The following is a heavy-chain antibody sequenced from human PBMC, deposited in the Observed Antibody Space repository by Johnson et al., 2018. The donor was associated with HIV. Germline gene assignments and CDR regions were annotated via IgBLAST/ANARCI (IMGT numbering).Heavy chain of an antibody. D-gene: IGHD1-1*01. CDR1: GFTFGDYA. CDR3: AREELEPDAFDI. V-gene: IGHV3-9*01. J-gene: IGHJ3*02. CDR2: ISWNSVNI. Sequence: VQLVESGGGVVQPGRSLRLSCAASGFTFGDYAMHWVRQRPGKGLEWVSGISWNSVNIEYADSVKGRFTISRDNAKNTLYLQMNSLRAEDTAVYYCAREELEPDAFDIWGQGTMVTVSS.